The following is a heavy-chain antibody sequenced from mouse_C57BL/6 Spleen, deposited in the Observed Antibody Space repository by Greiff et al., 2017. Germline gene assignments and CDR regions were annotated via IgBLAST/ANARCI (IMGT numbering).Heavy chain of an antibody. Sequence: QVQLQQPGAELVRPGSSVKLSCKASGYTFTSYWMHWVKPRPIQGLEWIGNIDPSDSETHYNQKFKDKATLTVDKSSSTAYMQLSSLTSEDSAVYYCARTGTAYWYFDVWGTGTTVTVSS. V-gene: IGHV1-52*01. J-gene: IGHJ1*03. CDR1: GYTFTSYW. D-gene: IGHD4-1*01. CDR3: ARTGTAYWYFDV. CDR2: IDPSDSET.